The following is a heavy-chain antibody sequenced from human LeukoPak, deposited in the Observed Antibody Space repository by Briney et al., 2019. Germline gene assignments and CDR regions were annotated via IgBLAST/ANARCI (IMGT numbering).Heavy chain of an antibody. V-gene: IGHV1-69*13. Sequence: SVKVSCKASGGTFSSYAISWVRQAPGQGLEWMGGIIPIFGTANYAQKFQGRVTITADESTSTAYMELSSLRSEDTAVYYCASRSAGSFDPNYYYGMDVWGQGTTVTVSS. CDR1: GGTFSSYA. CDR2: IIPIFGTA. CDR3: ASRSAGSFDPNYYYGMDV. D-gene: IGHD2-15*01. J-gene: IGHJ6*02.